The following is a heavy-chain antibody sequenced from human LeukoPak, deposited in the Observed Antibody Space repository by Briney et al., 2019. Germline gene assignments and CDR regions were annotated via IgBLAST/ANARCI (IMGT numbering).Heavy chain of an antibody. Sequence: SSETLSLTCTVSGGSISSYYWSWIRQPAGKGLEWIGRIYTSGSTNYNPSLKSRVTMSVDTSKNQFSLKLSSVTAADTAVYYCARSGRYYDSSGDGAFDIWGQGTMVTVSS. CDR3: ARSGRYYDSSGDGAFDI. V-gene: IGHV4-4*07. D-gene: IGHD3-22*01. CDR2: IYTSGST. J-gene: IGHJ3*02. CDR1: GGSISSYY.